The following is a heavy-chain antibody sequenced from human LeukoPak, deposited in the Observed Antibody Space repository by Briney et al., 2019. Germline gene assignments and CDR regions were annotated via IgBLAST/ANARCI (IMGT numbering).Heavy chain of an antibody. CDR2: ISAYNGNT. D-gene: IGHD6-19*01. CDR1: GYTFTSFG. CDR3: ARDRSSSGWYYYYYYGMDV. V-gene: IGHV1-18*01. Sequence: VASVTVSCKASGYTFTSFGISWVRQAPGQGLEWMGWISAYNGNTNYAQKLQGRVTMTTDTSTSTAYMELRSLRSDDTAVYYCARDRSSSGWYYYYYYGMDVWGQGTTVTVSS. J-gene: IGHJ6*02.